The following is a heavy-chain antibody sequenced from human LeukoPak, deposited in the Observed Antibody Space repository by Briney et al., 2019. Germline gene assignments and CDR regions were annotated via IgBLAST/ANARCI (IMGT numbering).Heavy chain of an antibody. Sequence: GGSLRLSCAASGFDFSNYWMSWVGQAPGKGLEGVADIKQDGSEKYYVDSVKGRFTISRDNAKNSLYMQMNSLRAEDTAVYFCARDRWGYSYGGDWGQGTLVTVSS. CDR2: IKQDGSEK. CDR3: ARDRWGYSYGGD. V-gene: IGHV3-7*01. CDR1: GFDFSNYW. D-gene: IGHD5-18*01. J-gene: IGHJ4*02.